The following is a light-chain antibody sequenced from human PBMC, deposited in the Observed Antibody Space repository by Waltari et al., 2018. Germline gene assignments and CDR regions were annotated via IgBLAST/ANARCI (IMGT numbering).Light chain of an antibody. J-gene: IGKJ4*01. Sequence: EIVMTQSPATLSVSPGERATLSCRASQSVSSNLAWYHQKPGTAPRLLIYGASNRATGIPARFSGSGSGTEFTRTISSLQSEDFAVYYCQQYNNWPLTFGGGTKVEIK. V-gene: IGKV3-15*01. CDR3: QQYNNWPLT. CDR2: GAS. CDR1: QSVSSN.